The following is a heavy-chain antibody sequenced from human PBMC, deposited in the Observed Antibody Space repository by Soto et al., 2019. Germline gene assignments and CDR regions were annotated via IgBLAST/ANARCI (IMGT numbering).Heavy chain of an antibody. D-gene: IGHD3-9*01. CDR2: IGGSGSST. CDR3: AKVSTGYYYYFDS. V-gene: IGHV3-23*01. J-gene: IGHJ4*02. CDR1: GFTFSSYA. Sequence: GGSLRLSCAASGFTFSSYAMSWVRQAPGKGLEWVSGIGGSGSSTFYADSVKGRFTISRDNSKNTLYLQMNSLRAEDTAVYHCAKVSTGYYYYFDSWGRGTLVTSPQ.